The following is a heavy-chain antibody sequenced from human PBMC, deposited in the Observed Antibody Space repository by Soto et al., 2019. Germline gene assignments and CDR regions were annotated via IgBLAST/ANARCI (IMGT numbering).Heavy chain of an antibody. J-gene: IGHJ4*02. D-gene: IGHD3-16*01. V-gene: IGHV3-48*02. CDR1: GFTFSSYS. Sequence: GGSLRLSCAASGFTFSSYSMNWVRQAPGKGLEWVSYISSSSTIYYADSVKGRFAISRDNAKNSLYQQINSLRDEDTAVYYCARRYGSSFDYWGQGTPVTVSS. CDR3: ARRYGSSFDY. CDR2: ISSSSTI.